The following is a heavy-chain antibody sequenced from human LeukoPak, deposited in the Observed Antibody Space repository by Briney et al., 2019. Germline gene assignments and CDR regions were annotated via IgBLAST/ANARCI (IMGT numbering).Heavy chain of an antibody. V-gene: IGHV4-59*01. CDR1: GGSISSYY. J-gene: IGHJ5*02. CDR2: IYYSGST. Sequence: SETLSLTCTVSGGSISSYYRSWIRQPPGKGLEWIGYIYYSGSTNYNPSLKSRVTISVDTSKNQFSLKLSSVTAADTAVYYCARVYGNDFWSGLPTENWFDPWGQGTLVTVSS. D-gene: IGHD3-3*01. CDR3: ARVYGNDFWSGLPTENWFDP.